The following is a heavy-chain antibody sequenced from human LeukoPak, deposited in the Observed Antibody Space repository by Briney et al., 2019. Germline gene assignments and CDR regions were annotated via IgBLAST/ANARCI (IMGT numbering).Heavy chain of an antibody. D-gene: IGHD3-22*01. CDR3: ARGYDYYDSSGYPY. Sequence: GASVKVSCKASGGTFSSYAISWVRQAPGQGLEWMGRIIPIFGTANYAQKFQGRVTITTDESTSTAYMELSSLRSGDTAVYYCARGYDYYDSSGYPYWGQGTLVTVSS. V-gene: IGHV1-69*05. CDR2: IIPIFGTA. CDR1: GGTFSSYA. J-gene: IGHJ4*02.